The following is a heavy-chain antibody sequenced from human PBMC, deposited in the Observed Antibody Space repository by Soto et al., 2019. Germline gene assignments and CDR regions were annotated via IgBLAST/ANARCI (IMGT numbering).Heavy chain of an antibody. CDR2: ISSSSSTI. CDR3: ARDGNSGYYYSDY. J-gene: IGHJ4*02. Sequence: PGGPLRLSCAASGFTFSRYSMNWVRQAPGQGLEWVSYISSSSSTIYYADSVKGRFTISRDNAKNSLYLQMNSLRDEDTAVYYCARDGNSGYYYSDYWGQGTLVTVSS. D-gene: IGHD5-12*01. V-gene: IGHV3-48*02. CDR1: GFTFSRYS.